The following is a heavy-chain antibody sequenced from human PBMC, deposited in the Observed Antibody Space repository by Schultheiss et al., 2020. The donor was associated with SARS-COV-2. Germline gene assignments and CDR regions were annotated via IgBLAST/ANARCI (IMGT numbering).Heavy chain of an antibody. D-gene: IGHD6-6*01. V-gene: IGHV4-34*09. CDR3: ASLDQYSSSSGLYFDY. CDR2: INHSGST. CDR1: GGSFSGYY. J-gene: IGHJ4*02. Sequence: LRLSCAVYGGSFSGYYWGWIRQPPGKGLEWIGEINHSGSTNYNPSLKSRVTISVDTSKNQFSLKLSSVTAADTAVYYCASLDQYSSSSGLYFDYWGQGTLVTVSS.